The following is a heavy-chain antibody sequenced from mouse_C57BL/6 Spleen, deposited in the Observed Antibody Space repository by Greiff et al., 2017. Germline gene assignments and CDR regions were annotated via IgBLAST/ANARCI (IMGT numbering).Heavy chain of an antibody. CDR2: IYPSDSET. J-gene: IGHJ2*01. Sequence: QVQLQQPGAELVRPGSSVKLSCKASGYTFTSYWMDWVKQRPGQGLEWIGNIYPSDSETHYNQKFKDKATLTVDKSSSTAYMQLSSLTSEDSAVYYCATDYYGSSSDYWGQGTTLTVSS. D-gene: IGHD1-1*01. CDR3: ATDYYGSSSDY. V-gene: IGHV1-61*01. CDR1: GYTFTSYW.